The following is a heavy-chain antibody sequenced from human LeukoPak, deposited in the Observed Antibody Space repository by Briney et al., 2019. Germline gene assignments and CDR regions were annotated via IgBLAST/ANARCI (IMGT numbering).Heavy chain of an antibody. V-gene: IGHV1-18*01. D-gene: IGHD4-17*01. J-gene: IGHJ4*02. Sequence: ASVKVSCKASGYTYTTYGISWVRQAPGQGLEWMGWISGNGDNTKYVQEFQGRVTMTTDTSTSTAYMDLRSLRSDDTAIYYCARVHGYYIGLYYFDYWGQGTQVTVSS. CDR1: GYTYTTYG. CDR3: ARVHGYYIGLYYFDY. CDR2: ISGNGDNT.